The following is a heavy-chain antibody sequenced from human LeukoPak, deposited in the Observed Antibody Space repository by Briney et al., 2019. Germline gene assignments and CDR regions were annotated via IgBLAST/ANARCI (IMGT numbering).Heavy chain of an antibody. Sequence: ASVKVSCKASGYTFTGYYMHWVRQAPGQGLEWMGWINPNSGGTNYAQKFQGRVTMTRDTSISTAYMELSRLRSDDTAVYYCARGPYYYDSSGYPYYFDYWGQGTLVTVSS. D-gene: IGHD3-22*01. CDR1: GYTFTGYY. CDR3: ARGPYYYDSSGYPYYFDY. CDR2: INPNSGGT. J-gene: IGHJ4*02. V-gene: IGHV1-2*02.